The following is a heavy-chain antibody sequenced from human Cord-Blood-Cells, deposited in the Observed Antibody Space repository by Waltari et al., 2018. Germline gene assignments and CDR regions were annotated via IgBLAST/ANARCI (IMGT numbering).Heavy chain of an antibody. Sequence: EVQLLESGGGLVQPGGSLRLSCAASGFNFSSYALSWVREAPGKGLEWVSAMSGSGGSTYYADAVKGRFTISRDNSKNTLYLQMNSLRAEDTAVYYCAKDRVWGYFDYWGQGTLVTVSS. CDR2: MSGSGGST. CDR1: GFNFSSYA. V-gene: IGHV3-23*01. D-gene: IGHD3-16*01. J-gene: IGHJ4*02. CDR3: AKDRVWGYFDY.